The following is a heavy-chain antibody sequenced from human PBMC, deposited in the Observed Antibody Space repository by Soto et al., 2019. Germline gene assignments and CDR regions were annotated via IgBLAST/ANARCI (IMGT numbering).Heavy chain of an antibody. V-gene: IGHV1-18*01. CDR2: ISAYNGNT. D-gene: IGHD3-22*01. J-gene: IGHJ3*02. CDR3: ARDGMIVVRDAFEI. Sequence: ASVKVSCKASGYTFTSYGISWVRQAPGQGLEWMGWISAYNGNTNYAQKLQGRVTMTTDTSTSTAYMELRSLRSDDTAVYYCARDGMIVVRDAFEIWGQGTMVTVSS. CDR1: GYTFTSYG.